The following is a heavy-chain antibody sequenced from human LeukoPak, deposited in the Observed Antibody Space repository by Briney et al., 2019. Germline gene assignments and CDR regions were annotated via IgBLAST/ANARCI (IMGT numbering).Heavy chain of an antibody. CDR2: IYHSGST. CDR3: ARGIGHCSSTSCTRGYYYYYCMDV. CDR1: GYSISSGYY. D-gene: IGHD2-2*01. J-gene: IGHJ6*03. Sequence: SETLSLTCAVSGYSISSGYYWGWIRQPPGKGLEWIGSIYHSGSTYYNPSLKSRVTISVDTSKNQFSLKLSSVTAADTAVYYCARGIGHCSSTSCTRGYYYYYCMDVWGKGTTVTVSS. V-gene: IGHV4-38-2*01.